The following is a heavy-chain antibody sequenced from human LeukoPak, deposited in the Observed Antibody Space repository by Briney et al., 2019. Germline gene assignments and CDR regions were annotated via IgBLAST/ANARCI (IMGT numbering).Heavy chain of an antibody. CDR2: ISGSGGST. Sequence: GGSLRLSCAASGFTFSSYAMSWVRQAPGKGLEWVSAISGSGGSTYYADSVKGRFTISRDNSKNTLYLQMNSLRAEDMALYYCAKSHSSGWYEVGTAIDYWGQGTLVTVSS. CDR1: GFTFSSYA. D-gene: IGHD6-19*01. CDR3: AKSHSSGWYEVGTAIDY. V-gene: IGHV3-23*01. J-gene: IGHJ4*02.